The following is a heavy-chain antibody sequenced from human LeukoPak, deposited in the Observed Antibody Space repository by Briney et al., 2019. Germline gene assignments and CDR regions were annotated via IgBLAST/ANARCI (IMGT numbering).Heavy chain of an antibody. D-gene: IGHD4-17*01. CDR1: GGSFSGYY. J-gene: IGHJ4*02. V-gene: IGHV4-34*01. CDR2: INHSGST. CDR3: AHNYGDYDFDY. Sequence: PSETLSLTCAVYGGSFSGYYWSWIRQPPGKGLEWIGEINHSGSTNYNPSLKSRVTISVDTSKNQFSLKLSSVTAADTAVYYCAHNYGDYDFDYWGQGTLATVSS.